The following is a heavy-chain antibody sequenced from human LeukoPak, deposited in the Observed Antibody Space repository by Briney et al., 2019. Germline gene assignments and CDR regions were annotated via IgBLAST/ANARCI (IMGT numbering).Heavy chain of an antibody. CDR3: AGGNYGSGSYYNYYYYGMDV. D-gene: IGHD3-10*01. V-gene: IGHV1-69*13. J-gene: IGHJ6*04. Sequence: SVKVCCKASGGTFSSYAISWVRQAPGQGLEWMGGIIPIFGTANYAQKFQGRVTITADESTSTAYMELSSLRSEDTAVYYCAGGNYGSGSYYNYYYYGMDVWGKGTTVTVSS. CDR2: IIPIFGTA. CDR1: GGTFSSYA.